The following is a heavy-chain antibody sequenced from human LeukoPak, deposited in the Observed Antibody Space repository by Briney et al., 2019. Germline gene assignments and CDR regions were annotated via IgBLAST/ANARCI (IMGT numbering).Heavy chain of an antibody. CDR1: GHTFTGYY. J-gene: IGHJ6*03. CDR3: ARKRLLRYYYYMDV. CDR2: INPNSGGT. V-gene: IGHV1-2*02. D-gene: IGHD2-15*01. Sequence: ASVKVSCKATGHTFTGYYMHWVRQAPGQGLEWMGWINPNSGGTNYAQKFQGRVTMTRDTSISTAYMELSRLRSDDTAVYYCARKRLLRYYYYMDVWGKGTTVTVSS.